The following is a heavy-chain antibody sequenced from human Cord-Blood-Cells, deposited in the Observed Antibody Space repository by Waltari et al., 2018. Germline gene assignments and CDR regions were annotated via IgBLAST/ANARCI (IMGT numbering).Heavy chain of an antibody. D-gene: IGHD6-13*01. V-gene: IGHV4-34*01. CDR1: GGSFSGYY. CDR3: ARSRYFSAAADLDY. Sequence: QVQLQQWGAGLLKPSETLSLTCAVYGGSFSGYYWSWIRQPPGKGLEWLGEINHSGSTNYNQSLKGRVTISVDTSKNHFSLKLSSVTAADTAVYYCARSRYFSAAADLDYWGQGTLVTVSS. J-gene: IGHJ4*02. CDR2: INHSGST.